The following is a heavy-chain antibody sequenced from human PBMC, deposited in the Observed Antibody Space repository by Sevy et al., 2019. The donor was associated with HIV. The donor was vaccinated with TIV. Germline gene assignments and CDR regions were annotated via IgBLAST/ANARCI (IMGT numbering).Heavy chain of an antibody. J-gene: IGHJ3*02. CDR1: AFSLSNYY. Sequence: GGSRLSCAASAFSLSNYYMTCVRQAPGKGREWVANIKQGGNEQFYLETVKGRFTISIDDSKNSVYMQMTSLRAEETAVNYGERDVLLYEGDGGDFDDAFDIWGHGTMVTVSS. CDR3: ERDVLLYEGDGGDFDDAFDI. V-gene: IGHV3-7*01. CDR2: IKQGGNEQ. D-gene: IGHD2-21*01.